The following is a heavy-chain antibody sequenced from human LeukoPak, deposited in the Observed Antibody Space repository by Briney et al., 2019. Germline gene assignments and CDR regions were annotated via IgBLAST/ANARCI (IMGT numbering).Heavy chain of an antibody. V-gene: IGHV3-11*04. CDR3: ARVRGGTFRYPYYMDV. D-gene: IGHD1-7*01. J-gene: IGHJ6*03. Sequence: GGSLRLSCAASGFTFSDYYMSWIRQAPGKGLEWVSYISSSGSTIYYADSVKGRFTISRDNAKNSLYLQMNSLRAEDTAVYYCARVRGGTFRYPYYMDVWGKGTTVTVSS. CDR1: GFTFSDYY. CDR2: ISSSGSTI.